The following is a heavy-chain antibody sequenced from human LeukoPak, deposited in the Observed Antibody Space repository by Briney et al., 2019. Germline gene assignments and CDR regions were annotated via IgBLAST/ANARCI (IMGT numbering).Heavy chain of an antibody. D-gene: IGHD2/OR15-2a*01. CDR1: GGSISSGSYY. CDR2: IYTSGST. J-gene: IGHJ6*03. CDR3: ARDFSGPYYYYMDV. V-gene: IGHV4-61*02. Sequence: SSQTLSLTCTVSGGSISSGSYYWSWIRQPAGKGLEWIGRIYTSGSTNYNPSLKSRVTVSVDTSKNQFSLKLSSVTAADTAVYYCARDFSGPYYYYMDVWGKGTTVTISS.